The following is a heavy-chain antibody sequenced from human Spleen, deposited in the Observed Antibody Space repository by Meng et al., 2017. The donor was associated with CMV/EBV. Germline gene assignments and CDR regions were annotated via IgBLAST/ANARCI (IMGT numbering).Heavy chain of an antibody. V-gene: IGHV4-61*01. D-gene: IGHD3-3*01. J-gene: IGHJ6*02. CDR3: ARDWGYYDFWSAYHYGMDV. Sequence: SETLSLTCTVSGDSVSTGSYYWNWIRQPPGKGLEWIGYIYYSGSTNYNPSLKSRVTISMDTSKNQFSLKLTSVTAADTAVYYCARDWGYYDFWSAYHYGMDVWGQGTTVTVSS. CDR2: IYYSGST. CDR1: GDSVSTGSYY.